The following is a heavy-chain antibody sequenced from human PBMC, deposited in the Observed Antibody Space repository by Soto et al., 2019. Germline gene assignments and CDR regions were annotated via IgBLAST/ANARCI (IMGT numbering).Heavy chain of an antibody. CDR3: VRERGGSGTYCIDY. J-gene: IGHJ4*02. CDR2: IDPSSGGT. V-gene: IGHV1-2*02. Sequence: GASVKVSCKASGYTFTGYFLHWVRQAPGEGPEWMGWIDPSSGGTTYAQKFQGRVTMSRDTSISTAYMELSRLGSDDAAVYYCVRERGGSGTYCIDYWGQGALVTVSS. D-gene: IGHD3-10*01. CDR1: GYTFTGYF.